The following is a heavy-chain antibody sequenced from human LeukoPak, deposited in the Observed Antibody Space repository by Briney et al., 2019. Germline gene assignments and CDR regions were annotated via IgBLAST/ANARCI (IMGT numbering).Heavy chain of an antibody. CDR3: ARYHSRSHEGWIDP. J-gene: IGHJ5*02. CDR2: VSYSGKT. Sequence: SETLSLTCTVSGGSISNYLWSWIRQPPGKGLEWIGYVSYSGKTDYTPSLKSRVTISLDASNNHFSLTLSSVTAADTAVYYCARYHSRSHEGWIDPWGQGALLTVSS. CDR1: GGSISNYL. V-gene: IGHV4-59*13. D-gene: IGHD3-10*01.